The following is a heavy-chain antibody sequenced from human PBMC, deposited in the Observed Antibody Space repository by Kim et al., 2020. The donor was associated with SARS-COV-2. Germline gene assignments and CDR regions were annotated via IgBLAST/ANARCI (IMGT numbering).Heavy chain of an antibody. D-gene: IGHD6-13*01. J-gene: IGHJ6*02. Sequence: ASVKVSCKASGYTFTSYGISWVRQAPGQGLEWMGWISAYNGNTNYAQKLQGRVTMTTDTSTITAYMELRSLRSDDTAVYYCARDHPDIAAARYSHYYYGMDVWGQGTTVTVSS. CDR3: ARDHPDIAAARYSHYYYGMDV. CDR1: GYTFTSYG. CDR2: ISAYNGNT. V-gene: IGHV1-18*04.